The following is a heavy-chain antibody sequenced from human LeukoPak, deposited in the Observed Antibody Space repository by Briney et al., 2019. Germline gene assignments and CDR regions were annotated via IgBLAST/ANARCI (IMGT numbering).Heavy chain of an antibody. D-gene: IGHD3-22*01. CDR3: ARGQESPDYYDSSVGAFDI. V-gene: IGHV4-59*01. CDR2: IYYSGST. Sequence: SETLSLTCTVSGGSISSYYWSWIRQPPGKGLEWIGYIYYSGSTNYNPSLKSRVTISVDTSRNQFSLKLSSVTAADTAVYYCARGQESPDYYDSSVGAFDIWGQGTMATVSS. J-gene: IGHJ3*02. CDR1: GGSISSYY.